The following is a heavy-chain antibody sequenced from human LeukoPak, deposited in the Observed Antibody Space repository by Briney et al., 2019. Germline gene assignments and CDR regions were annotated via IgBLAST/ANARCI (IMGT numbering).Heavy chain of an antibody. D-gene: IGHD3-3*01. CDR1: GYSISSNYY. Sequence: SETLSLTCKVSGYSISSNYYWGWIRQSPGKGLEWIGSIYHSGTTHYNPSLRSRVTMSVDTSNNEFSLKLSSVTAVDTAVYYCARAGYYDFWGGLKRGFDLWGQGTLVTVSS. CDR2: IYHSGTT. J-gene: IGHJ4*02. V-gene: IGHV4-38-2*02. CDR3: ARAGYYDFWGGLKRGFDL.